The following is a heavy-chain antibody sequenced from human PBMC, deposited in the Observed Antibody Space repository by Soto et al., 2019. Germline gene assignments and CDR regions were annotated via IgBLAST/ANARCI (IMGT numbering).Heavy chain of an antibody. V-gene: IGHV4-59*01. CDR3: ARDRSTYGGGGTGEVKENWFDP. J-gene: IGHJ5*02. CDR1: GGSISRYY. Sequence: PSETLSLTCSVSGGSISRYYWSWIRQPPGKGLEWIGYAYYSGDTGYNPSLQSRVTMAVDTSKNQVSLKLTSVTAADTAVYYCARDRSTYGGGGTGEVKENWFDPWGQGVLVTVSS. CDR2: AYYSGDT. D-gene: IGHD2-8*01.